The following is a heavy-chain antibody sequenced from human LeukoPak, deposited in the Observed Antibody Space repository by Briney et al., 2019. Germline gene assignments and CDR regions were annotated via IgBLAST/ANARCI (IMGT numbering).Heavy chain of an antibody. CDR2: IRSKANSYAT. CDR1: GFTFSGSA. V-gene: IGHV3-73*01. D-gene: IGHD6-13*01. CDR3: TRHSSSWFHNWFDP. Sequence: GGSLRLSCAASGFTFSGSAMHWVRQASGKGLEWVGRIRSKANSYATAYAASVEGRFTISRDDSKNTAYLQMNSLKTEDTAVYYCTRHSSSWFHNWFDPWGQGTLVTGSS. J-gene: IGHJ5*02.